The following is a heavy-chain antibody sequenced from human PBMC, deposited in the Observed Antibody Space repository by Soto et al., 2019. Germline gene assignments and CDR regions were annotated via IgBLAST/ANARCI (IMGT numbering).Heavy chain of an antibody. J-gene: IGHJ4*02. Sequence: PGGSLRLSCAASGVTFISYAMTWVRQAPGKGLEWVSAISGSGGSTYYADSVKGRFTISRDNSKNTLYLQMNSLRAEDTAVYYCAKGTPVVVAATAFVDYWGQGTLVTVSS. D-gene: IGHD2-15*01. CDR3: AKGTPVVVAATAFVDY. CDR1: GVTFISYA. V-gene: IGHV3-23*01. CDR2: ISGSGGST.